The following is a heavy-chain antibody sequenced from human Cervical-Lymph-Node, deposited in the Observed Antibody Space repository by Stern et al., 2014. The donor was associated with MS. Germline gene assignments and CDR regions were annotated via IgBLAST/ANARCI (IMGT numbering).Heavy chain of an antibody. CDR3: ARGSDT. D-gene: IGHD2-15*01. CDR2: IKEDGSET. Sequence: EVQLVQSGGGLVQPGGSLRLSCTASGFTFSSYWMNWVRQAPGKGLEWVANIKEDGSETSHVDSVKGGFTISRDNAKNSLYLQMNSLRAEDTAVYYCARGSDTWGQGTLVTVSS. J-gene: IGHJ5*02. V-gene: IGHV3-7*01. CDR1: GFTFSSYW.